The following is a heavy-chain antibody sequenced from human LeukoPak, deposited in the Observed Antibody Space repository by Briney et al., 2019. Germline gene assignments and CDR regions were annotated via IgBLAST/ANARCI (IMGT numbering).Heavy chain of an antibody. J-gene: IGHJ4*02. D-gene: IGHD2-2*01. CDR3: IVVVPAALN. CDR1: GFTFSSYA. CDR2: ISYDGSNK. V-gene: IGHV3-30-3*01. Sequence: GGSLRLSCAASGFTFSSYAMHWVRQAPGKGLEWVAVISYDGSNKYYADSVKGRFTISRDNSKNTLYLQMNSLRAEDTAVYYCIVVVPAALNWGQGTLVTVSS.